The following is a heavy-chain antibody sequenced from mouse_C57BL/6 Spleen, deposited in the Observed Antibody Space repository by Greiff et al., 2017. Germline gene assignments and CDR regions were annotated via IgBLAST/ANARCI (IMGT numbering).Heavy chain of an antibody. J-gene: IGHJ4*01. Sequence: VQLKESGPGLVKPSQSLSLTCSVTGYSITSVYYWNWIRQFPGNKLEWMGYISYDGSNNYNPSLKNRISITRDTSKNQFFLKLKSVTTEDTATYYCASYPSHAMDYWGQGTSVTVSS. V-gene: IGHV3-6*01. CDR3: ASYPSHAMDY. CDR1: GYSITSVYY. CDR2: ISYDGSN. D-gene: IGHD6-1*01.